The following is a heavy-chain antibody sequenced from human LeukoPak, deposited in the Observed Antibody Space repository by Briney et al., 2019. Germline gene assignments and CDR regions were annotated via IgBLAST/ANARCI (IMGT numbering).Heavy chain of an antibody. CDR2: IIPIFGTA. CDR3: ASRYDILTGYSEPTYYYYMDV. D-gene: IGHD3-9*01. J-gene: IGHJ6*03. V-gene: IGHV1-69*13. CDR1: GYTFTSYA. Sequence: GASVKVSCKASGYTFTSYAMNWVRQAPGQGLEWMGGIIPIFGTANYAQKFQGRVTITADESTSTAYMELSSLRSEDTAVYYCASRYDILTGYSEPTYYYYMDVWGKGTTVTISS.